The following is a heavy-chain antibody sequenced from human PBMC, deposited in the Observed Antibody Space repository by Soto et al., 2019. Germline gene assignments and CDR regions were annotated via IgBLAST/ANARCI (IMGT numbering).Heavy chain of an antibody. CDR3: ARRGGTSATPHYYHYYGMDV. J-gene: IGHJ6*02. CDR2: IIPLFGTA. CDR1: GGTFSSYA. D-gene: IGHD3-3*01. V-gene: IGHV1-69*13. Sequence: SVKVCCKASGGTFSSYAISWVRQAPGQGLDWIGGIIPLFGTADYAQRFQGRVSSNADESPITAYTELRSLRSEDTSLYYCARRGGTSATPHYYHYYGMDVWPQGPTVTLS.